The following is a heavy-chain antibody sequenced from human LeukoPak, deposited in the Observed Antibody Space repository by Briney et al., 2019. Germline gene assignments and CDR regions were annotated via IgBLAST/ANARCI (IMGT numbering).Heavy chain of an antibody. D-gene: IGHD3-10*01. Sequence: SETLSLTCAVSGYSISSGYYWGWIRQPPGKGLEYIGSVHHSADTYYNPSLKSRVTMSIDTSKNLFSLKLNSVTAADTAVYYCARYGHWFDPWGQGTLVTVSS. CDR3: ARYGHWFDP. V-gene: IGHV4-38-2*01. CDR2: VHHSADT. J-gene: IGHJ5*02. CDR1: GYSISSGYY.